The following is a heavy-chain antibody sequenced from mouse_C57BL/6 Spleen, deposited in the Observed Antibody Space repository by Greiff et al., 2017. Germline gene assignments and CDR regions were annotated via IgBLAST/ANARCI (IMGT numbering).Heavy chain of an antibody. Sequence: EVQLQQSGPELVKPGASVKIPCKASGYTFTDYNMDWVKQSHGKSLEWIGDINPNNGGTIYNQKFKGKATLTVDKSSSTAYMELRSLTSEDTAVYYCARGPSSYYGSSYGDYWGQGTSVTVSS. J-gene: IGHJ4*01. V-gene: IGHV1-18*01. CDR2: INPNNGGT. CDR1: GYTFTDYN. D-gene: IGHD1-1*01. CDR3: ARGPSSYYGSSYGDY.